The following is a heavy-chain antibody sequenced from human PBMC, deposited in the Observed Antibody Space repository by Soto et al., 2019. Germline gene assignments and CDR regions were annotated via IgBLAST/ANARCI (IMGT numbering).Heavy chain of an antibody. V-gene: IGHV1-8*02. Sequence: ASVKVSCKASGYTFTSYAMHWVRQATGQGLEWMGWVNPNSGNTDYAQKFQGRVTMTRNTSISTAYMELSSLRSEDTAVYYCARTWGSTNDYWGRGTLVTVSS. CDR2: VNPNSGNT. CDR1: GYTFTSYA. D-gene: IGHD3-16*01. CDR3: ARTWGSTNDY. J-gene: IGHJ4*02.